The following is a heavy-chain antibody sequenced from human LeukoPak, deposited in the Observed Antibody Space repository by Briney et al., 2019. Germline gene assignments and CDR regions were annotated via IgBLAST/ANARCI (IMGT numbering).Heavy chain of an antibody. Sequence: SETLSLTCTVSGVSISSYYWSWIRQPPGKGLEWIGYFYYSGNTNYNPSLKSRVTISADTSKNQFPLKLSSVTAADTAVYYCARSVVYGDNPYYFDYWGQGTLVTVSS. CDR3: ARSVVYGDNPYYFDY. CDR1: GVSISSYY. D-gene: IGHD4-17*01. J-gene: IGHJ4*02. CDR2: FYYSGNT. V-gene: IGHV4-59*01.